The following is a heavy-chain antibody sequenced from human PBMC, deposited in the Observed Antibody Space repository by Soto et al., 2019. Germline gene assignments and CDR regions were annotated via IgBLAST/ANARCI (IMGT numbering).Heavy chain of an antibody. J-gene: IGHJ6*02. Sequence: PGVSLRLSCAASGVTFSSYAMHWVRQAPGKGLEWVAVISFDGSNKYYADSVKGRFTISRDNSKNTLYLQMNSLRAEDTAVYYCARGGAYSSSWRYYYYGMDVWGQGTTVTVSS. D-gene: IGHD6-13*01. CDR1: GVTFSSYA. CDR2: ISFDGSNK. V-gene: IGHV3-30-3*01. CDR3: ARGGAYSSSWRYYYYGMDV.